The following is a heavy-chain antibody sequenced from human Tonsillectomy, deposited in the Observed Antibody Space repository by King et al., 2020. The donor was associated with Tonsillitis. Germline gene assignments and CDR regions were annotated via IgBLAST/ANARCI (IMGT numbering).Heavy chain of an antibody. CDR2: GWYDGTTI. D-gene: IGHD2-2*01. Sequence: VQLVESGGGVVQPGRSLRLSCAASGFSFSTYGMHWVRQAPGKGLEWVAVGWYDGTTIYYADSVKGRFTVSRDNSKNTLYLQMNSLRAEDTAVYFCARGGVVVPGAFDFWGQGTLITVSS. V-gene: IGHV3-33*01. CDR1: GFSFSTYG. CDR3: ARGGVVVPGAFDF. J-gene: IGHJ4*02.